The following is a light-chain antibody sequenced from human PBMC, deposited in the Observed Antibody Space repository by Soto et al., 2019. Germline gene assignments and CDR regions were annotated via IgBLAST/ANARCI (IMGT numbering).Light chain of an antibody. V-gene: IGLV2-23*02. CDR3: CSYAGSGTPYV. Sequence: LTQPASVSGSPGQSITICCTGTSSDVGSYNLVSWYQHHPGKAPKLMIYVVGKRPSGVSSRFSGSKSGNTASLTISGLQAEDEAVYYCCSYAGSGTPYVFGTGTKVTV. J-gene: IGLJ1*01. CDR1: SSDVGSYNL. CDR2: VVG.